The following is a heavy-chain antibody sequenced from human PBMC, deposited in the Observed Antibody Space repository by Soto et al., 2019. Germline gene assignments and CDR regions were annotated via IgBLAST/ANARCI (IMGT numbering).Heavy chain of an antibody. V-gene: IGHV4-59*01. Sequence: QVQLQESGPGLVKPSETLSLTCTVSGGSISSYYWSWIRQPPGKGLEWIGYIYYSGSTNYNPSLKMRVTISVDTSKTQFSLKLSSVTAADTAVYYCARPHGGSSGWDNWFDPWGQGTLVTVSS. CDR2: IYYSGST. CDR3: ARPHGGSSGWDNWFDP. J-gene: IGHJ5*02. CDR1: GGSISSYY. D-gene: IGHD6-25*01.